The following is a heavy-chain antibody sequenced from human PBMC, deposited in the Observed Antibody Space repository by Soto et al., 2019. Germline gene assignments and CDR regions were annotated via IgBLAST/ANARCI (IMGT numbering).Heavy chain of an antibody. CDR2: ISAYNGDT. J-gene: IGHJ4*02. D-gene: IGHD3-22*01. Sequence: ASVKVSCKASGYTFTSYDINWVRQATGQGLEWMGWISAYNGDTNYAQKLQGRVTMTTDTSTSTAYMELRSLRSDDTAVYYCAREPADYYDSSGYPDWGQGTLVTVSS. V-gene: IGHV1-18*01. CDR1: GYTFTSYD. CDR3: AREPADYYDSSGYPD.